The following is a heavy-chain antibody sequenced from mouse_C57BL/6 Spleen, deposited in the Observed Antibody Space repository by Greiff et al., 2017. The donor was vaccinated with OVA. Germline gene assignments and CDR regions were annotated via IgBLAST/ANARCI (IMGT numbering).Heavy chain of an antibody. CDR2: IYPGDGDT. V-gene: IGHV1-82*01. CDR1: GYAFSSSW. Sequence: VKLMESGPELVKPGASVKISCKASGYAFSSSWMNWVKPRPGKGLEWIGRIYPGDGDTNYNGKFKGKATLTADKSSSTAYMQLSSLTTEDSAVYFCASIYYGNYDYYAMDYWGQGTSVTVSS. CDR3: ASIYYGNYDYYAMDY. D-gene: IGHD2-1*01. J-gene: IGHJ4*01.